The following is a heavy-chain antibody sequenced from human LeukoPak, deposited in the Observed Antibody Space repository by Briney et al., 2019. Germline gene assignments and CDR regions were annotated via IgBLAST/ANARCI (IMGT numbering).Heavy chain of an antibody. CDR3: ATRYGSGSYYNGPIDY. J-gene: IGHJ4*02. V-gene: IGHV4-4*02. CDR1: GGSISSSNW. Sequence: SETLSLTCAVSGGSISSSNWWSWVRQPPGKGREWIGEIYHSGSTNYNPSLKSRVTISVDKYKNQFSLKLSSVTAADTAVYYCATRYGSGSYYNGPIDYWGQGTLVTVSS. D-gene: IGHD3-10*01. CDR2: IYHSGST.